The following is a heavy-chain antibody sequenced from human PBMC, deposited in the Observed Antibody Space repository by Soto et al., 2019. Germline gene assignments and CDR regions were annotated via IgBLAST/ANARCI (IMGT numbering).Heavy chain of an antibody. J-gene: IGHJ6*02. D-gene: IGHD1-26*01. CDR3: ARDLYSGSLQNPNYYYYGMDV. CDR1: GYTFTSYY. Sequence: ASVKVSCKASGYTFTSYYMHWVRQAPGQGLEWMGIINPSGGSTSYAQKFQGRVTMTRDTSTSTVYMELSSLRSEDTAVYYCARDLYSGSLQNPNYYYYGMDVWGQGTTVTAP. CDR2: INPSGGST. V-gene: IGHV1-46*01.